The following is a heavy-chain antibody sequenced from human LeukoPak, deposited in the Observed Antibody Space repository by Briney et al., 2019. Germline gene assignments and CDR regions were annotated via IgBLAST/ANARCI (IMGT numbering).Heavy chain of an antibody. CDR3: ARGAIAAAGTLDYYYYYYMDV. J-gene: IGHJ6*03. Sequence: SETLSLTCNVSGGSIIGNSTDYWGWVRQPPGKGLEWIATIHHSGSTYDNPSLRGRLTISVDPSKNQFSLKLSSVTAADTAVYYCARGAIAAAGTLDYYYYYYMDVWGKGTTVTVSS. CDR1: GGSIIGNSTDY. D-gene: IGHD6-13*01. V-gene: IGHV4-39*01. CDR2: IHHSGST.